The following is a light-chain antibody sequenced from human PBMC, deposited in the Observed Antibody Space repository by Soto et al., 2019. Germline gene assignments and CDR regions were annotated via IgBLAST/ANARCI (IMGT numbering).Light chain of an antibody. J-gene: IGKJ4*01. CDR2: DAS. V-gene: IGKV1-33*01. CDR3: QQYDNLPLT. Sequence: DIQMTQSPSSLSASVGDRVIITCRASHDIGHELGWYQQKPGKAPKLLIYDASNLETGVPSRFSGSGSGTDFTFTISSLQPEDIATYYCQQYDNLPLTFGGGAKVDIK. CDR1: HDIGHE.